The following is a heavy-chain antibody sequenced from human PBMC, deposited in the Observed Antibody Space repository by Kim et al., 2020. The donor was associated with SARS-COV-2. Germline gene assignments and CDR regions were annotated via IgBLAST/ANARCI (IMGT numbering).Heavy chain of an antibody. Sequence: GESLKISCKGSGYSFTSYWIGWVRQMPGKGLEWMGIIYPGDSDTRYSPSFQGQVTISADKSISTAYLQWSSLKASDTAMYYCARHGRAVTTLGNWFDPWGQGTLVTVS. J-gene: IGHJ5*02. CDR2: IYPGDSDT. V-gene: IGHV5-51*01. CDR3: ARHGRAVTTLGNWFDP. D-gene: IGHD4-17*01. CDR1: GYSFTSYW.